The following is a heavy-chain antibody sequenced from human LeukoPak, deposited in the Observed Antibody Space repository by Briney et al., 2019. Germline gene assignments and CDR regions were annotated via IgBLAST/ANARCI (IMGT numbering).Heavy chain of an antibody. Sequence: SETLSLTCTVSGGSISSSSYYWGWIRQPPGKGLEWIGSLYYSGSTYYNPSLKSRVTISVDTSKNQFSLKLSSVTAADTAVYYCARGPRPRGYSSGLYWFDPWGQGTLVTVSS. J-gene: IGHJ5*02. CDR3: ARGPRPRGYSSGLYWFDP. D-gene: IGHD6-19*01. V-gene: IGHV4-39*01. CDR1: GGSISSSSYY. CDR2: LYYSGST.